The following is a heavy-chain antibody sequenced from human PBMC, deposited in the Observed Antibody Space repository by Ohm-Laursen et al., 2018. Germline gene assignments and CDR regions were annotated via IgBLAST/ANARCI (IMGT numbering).Heavy chain of an antibody. J-gene: IGHJ4*02. Sequence: SLRLSCAASGFTFSSYWMHWVRQAPGKGLEWVSRINSDGSSTSYADSVKGRFTISRDNTKNTLYLQMNSLRAEDTAVYYCARGGMQLWFPPDYWGQGTLVTVSS. CDR2: INSDGSST. V-gene: IGHV3-74*01. D-gene: IGHD5-18*01. CDR1: GFTFSSYW. CDR3: ARGGMQLWFPPDY.